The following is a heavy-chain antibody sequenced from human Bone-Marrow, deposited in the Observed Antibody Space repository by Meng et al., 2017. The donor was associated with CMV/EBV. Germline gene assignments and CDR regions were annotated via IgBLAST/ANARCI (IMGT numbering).Heavy chain of an antibody. CDR3: ARDLTTAWPNY. J-gene: IGHJ4*02. V-gene: IGHV1-2*02. D-gene: IGHD2-21*02. CDR2: INPNSGDT. CDR1: GYTSTGYY. Sequence: CKSSGYTSTGYYIHWVRQAPGQGLEWMGWINPNSGDTNYAQNFQGRVAMTRDTSISTAYMELSGLRSDDTAVYYCARDLTTAWPNYWGQGTLVTVSS.